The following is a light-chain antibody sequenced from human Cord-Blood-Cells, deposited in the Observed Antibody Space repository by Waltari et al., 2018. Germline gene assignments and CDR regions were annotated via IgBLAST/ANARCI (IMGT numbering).Light chain of an antibody. CDR1: SSDGGGYNY. V-gene: IGLV2-14*01. CDR2: EVS. Sequence: QSALTQPASVSGSPGQSITIPCTGTSSDGGGYNYVSWYQQHPGKAPKLMIYEVSNRPSGVSNRFSGSKSGNTASLTISGLQAEDEADYYCSSYTSSSTYVVFGGGTKLTVL. J-gene: IGLJ2*01. CDR3: SSYTSSSTYVV.